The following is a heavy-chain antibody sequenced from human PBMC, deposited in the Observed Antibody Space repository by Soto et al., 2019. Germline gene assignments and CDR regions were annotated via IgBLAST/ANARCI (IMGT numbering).Heavy chain of an antibody. CDR1: GYTFTSYG. CDR2: ISPYNGNT. Sequence: ASVKVSCKASGYTFTSYGISWVRQAPGQGLEWMGWISPYNGNTNYAQMLQGRVTMTTDTSTNTAYMELRSLRSDDTAVYYCARDGRGTAMGSTAADWFDPWGQGTLVTVSS. D-gene: IGHD5-18*01. J-gene: IGHJ5*02. CDR3: ARDGRGTAMGSTAADWFDP. V-gene: IGHV1-18*01.